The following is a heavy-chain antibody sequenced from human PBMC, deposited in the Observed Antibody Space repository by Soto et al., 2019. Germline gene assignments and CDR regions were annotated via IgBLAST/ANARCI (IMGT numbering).Heavy chain of an antibody. CDR1: GGTFSSYA. J-gene: IGHJ6*02. Sequence: SVKVSCKASGGTFSSYAISWVRQAPGQGLEWMGGIIPIFGTANYAQKFQGRVTITADKSTSTAYMELSSLRSEDTAVYYCARDTRDIVTGWYYYYGMDVWGQGTTVTRLL. D-gene: IGHD2-15*01. V-gene: IGHV1-69*06. CDR2: IIPIFGTA. CDR3: ARDTRDIVTGWYYYYGMDV.